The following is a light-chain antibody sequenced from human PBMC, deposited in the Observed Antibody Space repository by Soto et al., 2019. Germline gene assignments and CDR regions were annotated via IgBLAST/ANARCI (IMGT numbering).Light chain of an antibody. CDR3: QHYKTWPLS. J-gene: IGKJ4*01. CDR2: DTS. V-gene: IGKV3-11*01. CDR1: QSVGSY. Sequence: EIVLTQSPATLSLSPGERVTLSCRASQSVGSYLAWYQQKPGQAPRLLIYDTSNRATGIPARFSGSGSGTDFTLTISSLEPEDFAVYYCQHYKTWPLSFGGGTKVDIK.